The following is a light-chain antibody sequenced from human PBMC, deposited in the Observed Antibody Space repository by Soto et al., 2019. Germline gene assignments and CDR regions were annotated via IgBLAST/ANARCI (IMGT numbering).Light chain of an antibody. CDR1: QSIRNY. J-gene: IGKJ1*01. Sequence: DIQMTQSPPTLYASVGDRVTITCRASQSIRNYLAWYQQMPGKAPKLLIYGAYNLQSGVPSRFSGSGSGTEFTLTISSLQPDDFATYFCQHHNSYSQTFGQGTKVEIK. CDR3: QHHNSYSQT. CDR2: GAY. V-gene: IGKV1-5*01.